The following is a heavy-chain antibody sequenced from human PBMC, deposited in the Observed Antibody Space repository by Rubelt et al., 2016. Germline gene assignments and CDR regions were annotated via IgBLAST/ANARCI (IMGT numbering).Heavy chain of an antibody. V-gene: IGHV3-74*01. D-gene: IGHD1-26*01. CDR3: SDD. CDR1: GFTFSSYW. J-gene: IGHJ4*01. CDR2: LSSDVSSR. Sequence: DVQLVESGGGLVQPGGSLRLSCAASGFTFSSYWMHWVRQVPEKGLVWVSHLSSDVSSRSYADSVKGRFTISRNNARNKRVREVNSSTSVLSCGSDLSDDWGHGTLVTVSS.